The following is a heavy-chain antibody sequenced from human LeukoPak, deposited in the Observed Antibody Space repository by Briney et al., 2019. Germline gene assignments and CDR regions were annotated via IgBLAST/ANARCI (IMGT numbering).Heavy chain of an antibody. CDR1: GFTFSNCW. V-gene: IGHV3-7*04. CDR2: IKQDGNEK. Sequence: GESLRLSCAASGFTFSNCWMTWVRQAPGKGLEWVANIKQDGNEKYYVDSVKGRFTVSRDNAKNSLYLQMNSLRAEDTAVYYCARGYSDSSGVDYWGQGTLVTVSS. CDR3: ARGYSDSSGVDY. D-gene: IGHD3-22*01. J-gene: IGHJ4*02.